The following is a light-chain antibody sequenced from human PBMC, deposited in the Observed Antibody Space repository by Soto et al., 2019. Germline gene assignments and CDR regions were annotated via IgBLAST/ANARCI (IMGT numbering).Light chain of an antibody. J-gene: IGLJ2*01. CDR2: EVS. Sequence: SALTQPPSASGSPGLSVTISCTGTSSDVGGYNYVSWYQQHPGKAPKLMIYEVSKRPSGVPDRFSGSKSGNTASLTVSGLQAEDEADYYCSSYAGSNNHVVFGGGTKLTVL. V-gene: IGLV2-8*01. CDR1: SSDVGGYNY. CDR3: SSYAGSNNHVV.